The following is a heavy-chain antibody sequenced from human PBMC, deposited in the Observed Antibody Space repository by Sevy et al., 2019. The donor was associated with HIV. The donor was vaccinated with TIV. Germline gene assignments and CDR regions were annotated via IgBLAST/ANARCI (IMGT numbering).Heavy chain of an antibody. CDR2: ISSSGSTI. V-gene: IGHV3-11*01. J-gene: IGHJ4*02. Sequence: GGSLRLSCAASGFTFSDYYMSWIRQAPGKGLEWVSYISSSGSTIYYADSVKGRFTISRDNAKNSLYLQMNSLRAEDTAVYYCARYRITGTTKPFDYWGQGTLVTVSS. CDR1: GFTFSDYY. CDR3: ARYRITGTTKPFDY. D-gene: IGHD1-7*01.